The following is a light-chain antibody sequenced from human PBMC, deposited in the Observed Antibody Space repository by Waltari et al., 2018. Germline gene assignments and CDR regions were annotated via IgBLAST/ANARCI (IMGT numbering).Light chain of an antibody. CDR3: FSYAGSSTFK. V-gene: IGLV2-23*02. CDR2: EVT. CDR1: RSAVGRYNF. J-gene: IGLJ2*01. Sequence: SALTQPASVSGFPGQSITTPCPGTRSAVGRYNFVSLYQHHPGKAPKLIIYEVTKRPLGVSDRFSGSKSDNTASLTISGLQAEDEADYCCFSYAGSSTFKFGGGTMLTVL.